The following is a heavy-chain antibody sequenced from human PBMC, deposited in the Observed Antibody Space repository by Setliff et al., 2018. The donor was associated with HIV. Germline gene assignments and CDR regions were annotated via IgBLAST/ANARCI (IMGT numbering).Heavy chain of an antibody. CDR2: MHYSGST. Sequence: PSETLSLTCTVSGGSISSSNYYWGWIRQPPGKGLEYIGSMHYSGSTYYNPSLKSRVTISVDTSKNQFSLKLSSVTAADTAVYYCARDRRVSNSWPFDPWGQGTLVTVS. D-gene: IGHD6-13*01. V-gene: IGHV4-39*07. CDR1: GGSISSSNYY. J-gene: IGHJ5*02. CDR3: ARDRRVSNSWPFDP.